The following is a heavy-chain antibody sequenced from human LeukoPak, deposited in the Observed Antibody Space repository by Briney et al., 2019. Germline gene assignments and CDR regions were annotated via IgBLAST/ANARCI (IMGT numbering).Heavy chain of an antibody. CDR3: ARGVTMIVY. CDR1: GFTFSSYS. D-gene: IGHD3-22*01. V-gene: IGHV3-48*01. Sequence: PGGSLRLSCAASGFTFSSYSMNWVRQAPGKGLEWVSYISSSSSTIYYADSVKGRFTISRDNAKNSLYLQMNSLRAEDTAVYYCARGVTMIVYWGQGTLVTVSS. J-gene: IGHJ4*02. CDR2: ISSSSSTI.